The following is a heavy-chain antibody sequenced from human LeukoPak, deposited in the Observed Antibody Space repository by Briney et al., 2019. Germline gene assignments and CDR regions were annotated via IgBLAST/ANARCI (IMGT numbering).Heavy chain of an antibody. D-gene: IGHD5-12*01. V-gene: IGHV3-30*18. Sequence: GGSLRLSCAASGFTFSSYGMHWVRQAPGKGLEWVAVISYDGSNKYYADSVKGRFTISRDNSKNTLYLQMNSLRAEDTAVYYCAKGSSLSGSLPGRAFDIWGQGTMVTVSS. CDR1: GFTFSSYG. J-gene: IGHJ3*02. CDR2: ISYDGSNK. CDR3: AKGSSLSGSLPGRAFDI.